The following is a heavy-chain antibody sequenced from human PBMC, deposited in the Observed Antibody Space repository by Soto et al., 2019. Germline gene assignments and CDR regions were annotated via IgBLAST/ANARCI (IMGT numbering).Heavy chain of an antibody. CDR1: GFTFSTYW. D-gene: IGHD3-22*01. CDR2: IKPDGSEK. J-gene: IGHJ3*02. V-gene: IGHV3-7*04. CDR3: ARGDYYDSSGPFSDAFDS. Sequence: PGGSLRLSCAASGFTFSTYWISWVRQAPGKGLEWVANIKPDGSEKWYVDSVKGRFTISRDNAKNSLYLQMNSLRAEDTAVYYCARGDYYDSSGPFSDAFDSWGQGTIVTVS.